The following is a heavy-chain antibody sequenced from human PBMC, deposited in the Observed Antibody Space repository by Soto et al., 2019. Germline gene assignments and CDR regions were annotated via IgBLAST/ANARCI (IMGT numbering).Heavy chain of an antibody. CDR2: IYYSGST. V-gene: IGHV4-59*08. J-gene: IGHJ6*03. CDR1: GGSISSYY. D-gene: IGHD6-13*01. CDR3: ARLSAAAGLYYYYYYMDV. Sequence: SETLSLTCTVSGGSISSYYWSWIRQPPGKGLEWIGYIYYSGSTNYNPSLKSRVTISVDTSKNQFSLKLSSVTAADTAVYYCARLSAAAGLYYYYYYMDVWGKGTTVTVSS.